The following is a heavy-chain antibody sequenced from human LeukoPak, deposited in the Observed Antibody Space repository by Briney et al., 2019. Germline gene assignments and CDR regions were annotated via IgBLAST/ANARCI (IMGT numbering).Heavy chain of an antibody. Sequence: GGSLRLSCAASGFTVSSNYMSWVRQAPGKGLEWVSVIYSGGSTYYADSVKGRFTISRDNSKNTLYLQMNSLRAEDTAVYYCARSRSSGWHLGPLAIDYWGQGTLVTVSS. CDR1: GFTVSSNY. CDR2: IYSGGST. D-gene: IGHD6-19*01. J-gene: IGHJ4*02. V-gene: IGHV3-53*01. CDR3: ARSRSSGWHLGPLAIDY.